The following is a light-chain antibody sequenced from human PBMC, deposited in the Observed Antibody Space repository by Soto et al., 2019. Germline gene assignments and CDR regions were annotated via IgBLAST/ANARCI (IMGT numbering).Light chain of an antibody. CDR2: LGS. CDR1: QSLLHSNGYNS. Sequence: DIVMTQSPLSLPVTPGEPASISCRSSQSLLHSNGYNSLDWYLQKPGQSPQLLIYLGSNRASGVPDRFSGSGSGTDFTLKISRVEAEDVGVYYCIQALQTPLTFGGGTKVEIK. CDR3: IQALQTPLT. V-gene: IGKV2-28*01. J-gene: IGKJ4*01.